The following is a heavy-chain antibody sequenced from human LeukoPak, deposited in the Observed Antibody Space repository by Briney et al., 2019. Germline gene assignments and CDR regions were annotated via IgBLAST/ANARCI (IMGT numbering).Heavy chain of an antibody. CDR2: ISGSGGST. J-gene: IGHJ4*02. CDR3: AKDNDFWSGYYFN. D-gene: IGHD3-3*01. CDR1: GLTFSDAW. Sequence: GGSLRLSCAVSGLTFSDAWISWVRQAPGKGLEWVSAISGSGGSTYYADSVKGRFTISRDNSKNTLYLQMNSLRAEDTAVYYCAKDNDFWSGYYFNWGQGTLVTVSS. V-gene: IGHV3-23*01.